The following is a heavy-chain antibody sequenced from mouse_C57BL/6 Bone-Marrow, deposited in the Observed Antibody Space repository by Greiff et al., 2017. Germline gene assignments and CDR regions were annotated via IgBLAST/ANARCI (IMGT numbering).Heavy chain of an antibody. V-gene: IGHV5-9-1*02. CDR2: VSSGGDYI. CDR3: TRGIFDY. Sequence: EVKLVESGEGLVKPGGSLKLSCAASGFTFSSYAMSWVRQTPEKRLEWVAYVSSGGDYIYYADTVKGRFTISRDNARNTLYLQMGRLKSEDTAMYYCTRGIFDYWGQGTTLTVSS. CDR1: GFTFSSYA. J-gene: IGHJ2*01.